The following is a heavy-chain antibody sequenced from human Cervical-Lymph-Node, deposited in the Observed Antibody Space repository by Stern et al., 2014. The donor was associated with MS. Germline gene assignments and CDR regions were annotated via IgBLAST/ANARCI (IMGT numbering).Heavy chain of an antibody. D-gene: IGHD2-2*01. J-gene: IGHJ4*02. Sequence: QVPLQESGPALVKPTQTLTLTCTFSGFSLSTNGMCVSWIRQSPGKALEWLARIDWDDEKYYSTSLKTRLTISKDTSKNQVVLTIANMDPVDSATYYCAHGSTSCYWADYWGQGTLVTVSS. CDR3: AHGSTSCYWADY. CDR1: GFSLSTNGMC. CDR2: IDWDDEK. V-gene: IGHV2-70*15.